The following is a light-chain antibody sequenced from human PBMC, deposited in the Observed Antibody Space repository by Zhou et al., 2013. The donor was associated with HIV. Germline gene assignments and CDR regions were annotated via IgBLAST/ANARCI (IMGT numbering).Light chain of an antibody. V-gene: IGKV1-9*01. J-gene: IGKJ2*01. CDR1: QGISSY. CDR2: KAS. CDR3: QQYNTLVT. Sequence: DIQLTQSPSFLSASVRDRVTITCRASQGISSYLAWYQQKPGKAPKLLIYKASTLEIGVPSRFSGSGSGTEFTLTISSLQPDDFATYYCQQYNTLVTFGQGTKLEIK.